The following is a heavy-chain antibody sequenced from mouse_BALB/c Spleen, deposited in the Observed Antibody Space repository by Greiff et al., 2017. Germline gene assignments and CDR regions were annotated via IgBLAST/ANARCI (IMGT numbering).Heavy chain of an antibody. CDR3: TRPHYGSSYEYYYAMDY. Sequence: EVKLEESGGGLVQPGGSMKLSCVASGFTFSNYWMNWVRQSPEKGLEWVAEIRLKSNNYATHYAESVKGRFTISRDDSKSSVYLQMNNLRAEDTGIYYCTRPHYGSSYEYYYAMDYWGQGTSVTVSS. J-gene: IGHJ4*01. CDR1: GFTFSNYW. D-gene: IGHD1-1*01. V-gene: IGHV6-6*02. CDR2: IRLKSNNYAT.